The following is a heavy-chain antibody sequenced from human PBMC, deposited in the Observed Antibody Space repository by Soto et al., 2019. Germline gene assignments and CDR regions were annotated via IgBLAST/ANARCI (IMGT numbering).Heavy chain of an antibody. D-gene: IGHD1-26*01. CDR2: INAGNGNT. Sequence: ASVKVSCKASGYTFTSYAMHWVRQAPGQRLEWMGWINAGNGNTKYSQKFQGRVTITRDTSASTAYMELSSLRSEDTAVYYCAYERAPRGSYWRGYYFDYWGQGTLVTVSS. V-gene: IGHV1-3*01. CDR1: GYTFTSYA. J-gene: IGHJ4*02. CDR3: AYERAPRGSYWRGYYFDY.